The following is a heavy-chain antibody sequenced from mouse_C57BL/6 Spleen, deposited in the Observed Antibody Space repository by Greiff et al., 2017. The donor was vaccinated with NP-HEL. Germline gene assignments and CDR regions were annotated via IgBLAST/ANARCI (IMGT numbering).Heavy chain of an antibody. V-gene: IGHV3-6*01. CDR3: ARHDFYWYFDV. Sequence: EVQLQESGPGLVKPSQSLSLTCSVTGYSITSGYYWNWIRQFPGNKLEWMGYISYDGSNNYNPSLQNRISITRDTSKNQFFLKLNSVTTEDTATYYCARHDFYWYFDVWGTGTTVTVSS. J-gene: IGHJ1*03. CDR1: GYSITSGYY. D-gene: IGHD2-4*01. CDR2: ISYDGSN.